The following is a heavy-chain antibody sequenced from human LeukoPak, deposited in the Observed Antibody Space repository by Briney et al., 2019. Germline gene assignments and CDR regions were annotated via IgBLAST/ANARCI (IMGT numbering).Heavy chain of an antibody. CDR1: GGSISSSTSY. J-gene: IGHJ4*02. Sequence: TSETLSLTCTVSGGSISSSTSYWGWIRQPPGKQLEWIGSIYFSGTAYYRPSLKSRVTISVDTSNNLFSLRLNSVTAADTAVYYCARAEDDGTYQYYFDNWGQGTLVTVSS. CDR2: IYFSGTA. V-gene: IGHV4-39*07. D-gene: IGHD1-26*01. CDR3: ARAEDDGTYQYYFDN.